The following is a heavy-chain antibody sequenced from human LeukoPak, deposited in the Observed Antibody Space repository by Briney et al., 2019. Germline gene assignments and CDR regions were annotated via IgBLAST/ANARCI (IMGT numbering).Heavy chain of an antibody. Sequence: PGGSLRLSCAASGFTFSSYSMNWVRQAPGKELGWVSYISSSSSTIYYADSVKGRFTISRDNAKNSLYLQMNSLRAEDTAVYYCARAFGEGPDYWGQGTLVTVSS. J-gene: IGHJ4*02. D-gene: IGHD3-10*01. CDR3: ARAFGEGPDY. V-gene: IGHV3-48*01. CDR1: GFTFSSYS. CDR2: ISSSSSTI.